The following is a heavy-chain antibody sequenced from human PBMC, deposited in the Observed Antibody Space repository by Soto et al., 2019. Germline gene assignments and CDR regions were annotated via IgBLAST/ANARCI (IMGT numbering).Heavy chain of an antibody. V-gene: IGHV3-23*01. Sequence: DVQLLESGGGLVQPGGSLTLSCAASRFRFSDFAMSWVRQAPGKGLEWVSSIGGLGSDTYYADPVKGRFTISRDNSKSTLYLQMDSLRDEDTAVYYCAKDAVPYNGKWDWFDSWGQGTLVIVS. CDR3: AKDAVPYNGKWDWFDS. D-gene: IGHD1-20*01. J-gene: IGHJ5*01. CDR2: IGGLGSDT. CDR1: RFRFSDFA.